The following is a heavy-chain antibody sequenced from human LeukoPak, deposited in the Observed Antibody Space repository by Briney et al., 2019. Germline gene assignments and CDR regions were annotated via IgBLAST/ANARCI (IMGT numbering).Heavy chain of an antibody. Sequence: ASVKVSSKASGYPFTNYYMHWVRQAPGQGPEWRGIINPSGGSTTFAQKFQGRVTVTRDTSTSTVYMELSSLRSEDTAVYYCARLGEVVAAKRGFDYWGQGTLVTVSS. V-gene: IGHV1-46*01. CDR3: ARLGEVVAAKRGFDY. CDR1: GYPFTNYY. J-gene: IGHJ4*02. CDR2: INPSGGST. D-gene: IGHD2-15*01.